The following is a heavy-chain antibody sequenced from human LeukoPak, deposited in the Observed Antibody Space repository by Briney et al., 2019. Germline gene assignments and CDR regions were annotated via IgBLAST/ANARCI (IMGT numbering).Heavy chain of an antibody. CDR3: ARWPPSGSYSGGFDY. CDR1: GYTFTSYG. CDR2: ISAYNGNT. D-gene: IGHD1-26*01. J-gene: IGHJ4*02. Sequence: ASVTVSCKASGYTFTSYGISWVRQAPGQGLEWMGWISAYNGNTNYAQKLQGRVTMTTDTSTSTAYMELRSLRSDDTAVYYCARWPPSGSYSGGFDYWGQGTLVTVSS. V-gene: IGHV1-18*01.